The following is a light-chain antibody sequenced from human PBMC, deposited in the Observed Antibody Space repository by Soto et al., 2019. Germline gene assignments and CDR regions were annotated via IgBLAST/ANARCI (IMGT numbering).Light chain of an antibody. CDR2: GAS. V-gene: IGKV3-15*01. Sequence: IVLTQSPGTLSLSPGENATLSFRAILYLSSNLAWYQQKPYQAPRLLIYGASTRATGIPARFSGSGSGTEFTLTISSLQSEDFAVYYCQQYNNWPRTFGQGTKVDIK. CDR3: QQYNNWPRT. J-gene: IGKJ1*01. CDR1: LYLSSN.